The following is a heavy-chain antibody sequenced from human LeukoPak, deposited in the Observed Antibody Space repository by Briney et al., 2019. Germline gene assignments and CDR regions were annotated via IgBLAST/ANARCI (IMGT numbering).Heavy chain of an antibody. D-gene: IGHD3-10*01. V-gene: IGHV4-34*01. CDR2: INHSGST. CDR1: GGSFSGYY. CDR3: ARGLYSMVRGVIMTYYYYMDV. J-gene: IGHJ6*03. Sequence: SETLSLTCAVYGGSFSGYYWSWIRQPPGKGLEWIGEINHSGSTNYNPSLKSRVTISVDTSKNQFSLKLSSATAADTAVYYCARGLYSMVRGVIMTYYYYMDVWGKGTTVTVSS.